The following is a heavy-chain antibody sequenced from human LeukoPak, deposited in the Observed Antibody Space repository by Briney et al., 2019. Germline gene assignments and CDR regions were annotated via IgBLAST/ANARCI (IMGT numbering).Heavy chain of an antibody. CDR2: ISSSGTTI. CDR3: AREGGITMASFDY. J-gene: IGHJ4*02. Sequence: GGSLRLSCAASGFTFSRYEMNWVRQAPGKGLEWVSYISSSGTTIYYADSVKGRFTISRDNAKNPLYLQMNSLRAEDTAIYYCAREGGITMASFDYWGQGTLVTVSS. CDR1: GFTFSRYE. V-gene: IGHV3-48*03. D-gene: IGHD3-10*01.